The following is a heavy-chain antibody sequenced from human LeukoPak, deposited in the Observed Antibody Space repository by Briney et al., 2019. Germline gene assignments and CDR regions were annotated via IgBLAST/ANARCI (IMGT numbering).Heavy chain of an antibody. CDR1: GGSISSYY. Sequence: SETLSLTCTFSGGSISSYYWGWIRQPPGKGLEWIGSIYYSGSTYYNPSLKSRVTISVDTSKNQFSLKLSSVTAADTAVYYCARDIWVVATIVSFDYWGQGTLVTVSS. J-gene: IGHJ4*02. CDR3: ARDIWVVATIVSFDY. V-gene: IGHV4-39*07. D-gene: IGHD5-12*01. CDR2: IYYSGST.